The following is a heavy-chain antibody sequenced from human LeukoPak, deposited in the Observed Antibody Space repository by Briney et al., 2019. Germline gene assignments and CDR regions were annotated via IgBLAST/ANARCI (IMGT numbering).Heavy chain of an antibody. CDR1: GFTFSSYA. D-gene: IGHD3-22*01. V-gene: IGHV3-64*01. CDR2: ISSNGGST. CDR3: ARDLAYYDSSGYGAFDI. J-gene: IGHJ3*02. Sequence: PGGSLRLSCAASGFTFSSYAMHWVRQAPGKGQEYVSAISSNGGSTYYANSVKGRFTISRDNSKNTLYLQMGSLRAEDMAVCYCARDLAYYDSSGYGAFDIWGQGTMVTVSS.